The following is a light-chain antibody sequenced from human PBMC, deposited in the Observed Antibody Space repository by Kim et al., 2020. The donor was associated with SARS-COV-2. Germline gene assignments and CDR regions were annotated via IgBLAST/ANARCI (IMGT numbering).Light chain of an antibody. CDR1: ESVNSN. CDR3: HQYNNWYT. CDR2: GAS. J-gene: IGKJ2*01. Sequence: EIVMTQSPTTLSGSPGERATISCRASESVNSNLAWYQQKPGQAPRLLIYGASTRATGIPAGFSGSGSGTEFTLTISSLQSEDFAVYYCHQYNNWYTFGQGTKLEIK. V-gene: IGKV3-15*01.